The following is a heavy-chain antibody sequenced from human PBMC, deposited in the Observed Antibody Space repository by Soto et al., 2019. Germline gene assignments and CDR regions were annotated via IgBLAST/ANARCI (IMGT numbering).Heavy chain of an antibody. CDR1: GVSLNTADTW. CDR3: VRSRQMESGNDYGLDV. J-gene: IGHJ6*02. Sequence: QVQLQESGSGLVKPSQSLSLTCTVSGVSLNTADTWWSWIRQSPGKGLELIGYYHSGGSTYYDASLRSRVIISADPSNSQFFLKLSSVTVAGTAVYFCVRSRQMESGNDYGLDVWGQGTTVTVSS. V-gene: IGHV4-30-4*01. D-gene: IGHD1-1*01. CDR2: YHSGGST.